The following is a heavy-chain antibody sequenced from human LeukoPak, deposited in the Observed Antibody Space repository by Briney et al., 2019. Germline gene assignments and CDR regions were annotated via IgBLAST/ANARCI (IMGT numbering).Heavy chain of an antibody. J-gene: IGHJ6*01. CDR2: IYYSGST. V-gene: IGHV4-59*01. Sequence: SGTLSLTCTVSGGSISSYYWSWIRQPPGKGLEWIGYIYYSGSTNYNPSLKSRVTISVDTSKNQFSLKLSSVTAADTAVYYCARDLGPTYYDFWSGRQGSGMDVWGQGTTVTVSS. CDR1: GGSISSYY. CDR3: ARDLGPTYYDFWSGRQGSGMDV. D-gene: IGHD3-3*01.